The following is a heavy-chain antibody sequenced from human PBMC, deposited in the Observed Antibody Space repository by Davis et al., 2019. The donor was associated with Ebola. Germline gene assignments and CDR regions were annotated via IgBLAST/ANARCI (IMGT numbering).Heavy chain of an antibody. CDR1: GYTFTGYY. CDR3: ARDAVSDSGVRAFDL. V-gene: IGHV1-2*06. J-gene: IGHJ2*01. CDR2: INPNSGAT. Sequence: AASVKVSCKASGYTFTGYYMHWVRQAPGQGLEWMGRINPNSGATDFAQKFQGRVTMTRDTSISTGYMELSSLRSDDTAMYYCARDAVSDSGVRAFDLWGRGTPVTVSS. D-gene: IGHD3-22*01.